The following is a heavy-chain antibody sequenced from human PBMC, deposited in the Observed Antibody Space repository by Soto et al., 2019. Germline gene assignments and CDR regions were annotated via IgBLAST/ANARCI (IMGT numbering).Heavy chain of an antibody. Sequence: EVQLLESGGGLVQPGGSLGLSCTASGFTFSSYAMNWVRQAPGKGLEWVSGITASGGSTYYADSVKGRFTISRDNSKNTLYLQMNSLRAEDTAVYYCAKASSWYHYFDYWGQGTLVTVSS. J-gene: IGHJ4*02. CDR3: AKASSWYHYFDY. D-gene: IGHD6-13*01. CDR2: ITASGGST. V-gene: IGHV3-23*01. CDR1: GFTFSSYA.